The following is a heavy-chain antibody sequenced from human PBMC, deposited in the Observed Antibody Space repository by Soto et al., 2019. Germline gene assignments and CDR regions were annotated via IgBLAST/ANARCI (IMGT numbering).Heavy chain of an antibody. CDR3: ARDKVEYYYDSSGYYDY. Sequence: LSLTCTVSGGSISSGGYYWSWIRQHPGKGLEWIGYIYYSGSTYYNPSLKSRVTISVDTSKNQFSLKLSSVTAADTAVYYCARDKVEYYYDSSGYYDYWGQGTLVTVS. CDR2: IYYSGST. CDR1: GGSISSGGYY. J-gene: IGHJ4*02. V-gene: IGHV4-31*03. D-gene: IGHD3-22*01.